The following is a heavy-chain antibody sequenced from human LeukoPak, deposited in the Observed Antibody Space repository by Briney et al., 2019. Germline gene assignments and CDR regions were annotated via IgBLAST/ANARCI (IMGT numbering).Heavy chain of an antibody. J-gene: IGHJ3*02. CDR2: IRYDGSNK. CDR3: AKAMEYQRLPQDAFDI. CDR1: GFTFSSYG. V-gene: IGHV3-30*02. Sequence: GGSLRLSCAASGFTFSSYGMHWVRQAPGKGLEWVAFIRYDGSNKYYADSVKGRFTISRDNSKNTLYLQMNSLRAEDTAVYYCAKAMEYQRLPQDAFDIWGQGTMVTVSS. D-gene: IGHD2-2*01.